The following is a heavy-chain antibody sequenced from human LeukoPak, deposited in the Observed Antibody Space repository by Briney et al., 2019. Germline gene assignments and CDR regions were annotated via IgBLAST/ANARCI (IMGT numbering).Heavy chain of an antibody. J-gene: IGHJ5*02. CDR2: IFYSGST. CDR3: ARGKMTDAGTFLDFEP. D-gene: IGHD6-13*01. Sequence: PSETLSLTCSVSGGSISSGYYYWSWIRQHPGRGLEWIGYIFYSGSTYYNPSLKSRLIISADTSQNQFSLRLTSVTAADTAVYYCARGKMTDAGTFLDFEPWGQGTLVTVSS. V-gene: IGHV4-31*03. CDR1: GGSISSGYYY.